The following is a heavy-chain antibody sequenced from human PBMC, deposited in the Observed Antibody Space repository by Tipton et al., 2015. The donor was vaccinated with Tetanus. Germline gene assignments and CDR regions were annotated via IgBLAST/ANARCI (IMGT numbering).Heavy chain of an antibody. D-gene: IGHD2-21*01. V-gene: IGHV1-2*02. CDR3: ARDRGDYFYYGMDG. CDR2: IDPNSGGT. J-gene: IGHJ6*02. Sequence: QVQLVQSGAEVKKPGASVKVSCKASGYTFTGYYIYWVRQAPGQGLEWMGWIDPNSGGTVYAQKFQGRVTMTRDTSISTAYMELRSLRSDDTAVYYCARDRGDYFYYGMDGWGPGTTVTVS. CDR1: GYTFTGYY.